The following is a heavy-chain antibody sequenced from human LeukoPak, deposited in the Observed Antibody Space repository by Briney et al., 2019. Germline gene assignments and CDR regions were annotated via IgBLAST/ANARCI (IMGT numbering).Heavy chain of an antibody. CDR2: IYYSGST. V-gene: IGHV4-59*08. CDR1: GGSISSYY. D-gene: IGHD2-2*01. J-gene: IGHJ5*02. Sequence: SETLSLTCTVSGGSISSYYWSWIRQPPGKGLEWIGYIYYSGSTNYNPSLKSRVTISVDTSKNQFSLKLSSVTAADTAVYYCARGNIVVVPAAIYNWFDPWGQGTLVTVSS. CDR3: ARGNIVVVPAAIYNWFDP.